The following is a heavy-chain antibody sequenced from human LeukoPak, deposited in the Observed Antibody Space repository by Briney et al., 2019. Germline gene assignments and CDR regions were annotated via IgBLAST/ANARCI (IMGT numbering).Heavy chain of an antibody. D-gene: IGHD1-26*01. CDR3: ARGRVGATMKAAFDV. V-gene: IGHV3-23*01. J-gene: IGHJ3*01. CDR1: GFTFSSYA. CDR2: ISGTGGST. Sequence: GGSLRLSCAASGFTFSSYAMSWVRQAPGRGLEWVSPISGTGGSTYYPDSVKGRFTISRDNSKNTLYLQMNRLRAEDTGVYYCARGRVGATMKAAFDVWGQGTMVTVSS.